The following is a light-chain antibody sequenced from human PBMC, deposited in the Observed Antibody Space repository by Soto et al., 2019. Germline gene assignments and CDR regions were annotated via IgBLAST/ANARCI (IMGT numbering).Light chain of an antibody. CDR2: DVS. Sequence: QSALTQPASVSGSPGQSITISCTGTSSDIGNYNYVSWYQQHPGKAPKLMIYDVSNRPSGVSNRFSGSKSGSTASLTISGLQAEDEADYYCSSYSSSSTPHVVFGGGTKLTVL. J-gene: IGLJ2*01. CDR1: SSDIGNYNY. CDR3: SSYSSSSTPHVV. V-gene: IGLV2-14*01.